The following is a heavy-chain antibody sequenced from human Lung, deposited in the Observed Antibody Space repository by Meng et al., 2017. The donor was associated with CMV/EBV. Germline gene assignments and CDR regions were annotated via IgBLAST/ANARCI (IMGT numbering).Heavy chain of an antibody. V-gene: IGHV3-30*02. CDR3: AKDLVDYYFDS. Sequence: GGSLRLSCIASGFTFNTYGMHWVRQAPGKGLEWVAFIRSDGHQTYYADSVKGRFAVSRDNSKNTLYLRMTSLRAGDTAAYFCAKDLVDYYFDSWGQGTLVTVSS. CDR2: IRSDGHQT. D-gene: IGHD5-12*01. CDR1: GFTFNTYG. J-gene: IGHJ4*02.